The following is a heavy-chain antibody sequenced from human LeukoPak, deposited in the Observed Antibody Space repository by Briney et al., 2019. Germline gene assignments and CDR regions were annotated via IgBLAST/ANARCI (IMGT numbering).Heavy chain of an antibody. CDR3: TKDISYGSGSYLFDP. Sequence: GGSLRLSCSASGFTFSAYFMNWVRQAPGKGLEWVSSISSSSTYIHYADSVKGRFTISRDNAKNSLFLQMSSLRAEDTALYYCTKDISYGSGSYLFDPWGQGTLVTVSS. V-gene: IGHV3-21*04. CDR2: ISSSSTYI. D-gene: IGHD3-10*01. J-gene: IGHJ5*02. CDR1: GFTFSAYF.